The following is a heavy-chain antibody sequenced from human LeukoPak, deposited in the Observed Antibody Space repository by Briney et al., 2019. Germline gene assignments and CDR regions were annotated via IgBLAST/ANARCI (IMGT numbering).Heavy chain of an antibody. V-gene: IGHV4-59*08. J-gene: IGHJ4*02. CDR2: IYYSGST. CDR3: ARHSRDSSSWYPPFFDY. D-gene: IGHD6-13*01. Sequence: PSETLSLTCTVSGGSISSYYWSWIRQPPGKGLEWIGYIYYSGSTNYNPSLKSRVTISVDTSKNQFSLKLSSVTAADTAVYYCARHSRDSSSWYPPFFDYWGQGTLVTVSS. CDR1: GGSISSYY.